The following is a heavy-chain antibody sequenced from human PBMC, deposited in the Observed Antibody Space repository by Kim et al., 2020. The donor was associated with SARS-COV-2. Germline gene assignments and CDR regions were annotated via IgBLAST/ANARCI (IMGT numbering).Heavy chain of an antibody. Sequence: ASVKVSCKASGYTFTSYAMHWVRQAPGQRLEWMGWINAGNGNTKYSQKFQGRVTITRDTSASTVYMELSSLRSEDTAVYYCARGPYDNLSLWRGHYYYGMDVWGQGTTVTVSS. V-gene: IGHV1-3*01. D-gene: IGHD3-22*01. CDR3: ARGPYDNLSLWRGHYYYGMDV. CDR1: GYTFTSYA. J-gene: IGHJ6*02. CDR2: INAGNGNT.